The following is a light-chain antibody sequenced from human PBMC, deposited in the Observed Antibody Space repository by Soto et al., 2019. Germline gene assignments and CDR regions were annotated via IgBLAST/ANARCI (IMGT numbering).Light chain of an antibody. Sequence: DIQMTQSPSTLSASVGDRVTITCRASQSISSWLAWYQQKPGKAPKLLIYDASSLESGVPSRFSGSGSGTEFTLTISSLQPDDFATYDCQQYNSYSPTVGQGTKLEIK. CDR3: QQYNSYSPT. V-gene: IGKV1-5*01. J-gene: IGKJ2*01. CDR2: DAS. CDR1: QSISSW.